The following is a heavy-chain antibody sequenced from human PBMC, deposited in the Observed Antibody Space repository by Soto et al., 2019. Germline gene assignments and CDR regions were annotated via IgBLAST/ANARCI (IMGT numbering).Heavy chain of an antibody. V-gene: IGHV3-53*01. CDR1: GFTVASNH. CDR3: ARETVAGADY. Sequence: VGSLRLSCAASGFTVASNHMSWLRQAPGKGLEWVSVIYSGDTTYYADSVKGRFTISRDSSKNTLNLQMNSLRADDTAVYYCARETVAGADYWGQGTLVTVSS. D-gene: IGHD6-19*01. J-gene: IGHJ4*02. CDR2: IYSGDTT.